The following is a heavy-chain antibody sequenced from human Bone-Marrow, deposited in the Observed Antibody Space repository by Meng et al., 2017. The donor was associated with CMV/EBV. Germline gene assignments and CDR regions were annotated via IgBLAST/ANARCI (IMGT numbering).Heavy chain of an antibody. CDR1: GFTFSNAW. CDR2: IKSKTDGGTT. Sequence: GESLKISCAASGFTFSNAWMNWVRQAPGKGLEWVGRIKSKTDGGTTDYAAPVKGRFTISRDDSKNTLYLQMNSLKTEDTAVYYCTTLDYYGSGSYFPADYWGQGTLVTVSS. D-gene: IGHD3-10*01. CDR3: TTLDYYGSGSYFPADY. V-gene: IGHV3-15*01. J-gene: IGHJ4*02.